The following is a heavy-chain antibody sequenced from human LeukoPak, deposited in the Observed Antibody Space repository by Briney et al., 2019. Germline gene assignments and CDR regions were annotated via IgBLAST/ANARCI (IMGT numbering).Heavy chain of an antibody. CDR1: GGSIGSSSYY. D-gene: IGHD4-17*01. CDR3: ARVPTVTFFDY. CDR2: IYYSVST. V-gene: IGHV4-39*01. J-gene: IGHJ4*02. Sequence: SETLSLTCTVSGGSIGSSSYYWGWIRQPPGKGLEWIGSIYYSVSTYFDPSLKSRVTISVDTSKNQFSLKLSSVTAADTAVYYCARVPTVTFFDYWGQGTLVTVSS.